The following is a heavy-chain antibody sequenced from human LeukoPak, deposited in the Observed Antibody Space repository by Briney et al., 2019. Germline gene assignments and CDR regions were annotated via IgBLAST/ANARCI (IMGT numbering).Heavy chain of an antibody. Sequence: GGSLRLSCAASGFTFGNYAMHWVRQAPGKGLEYVSSISSNGGSTYYANSVKGRFTISRDNSKNTLYLQMGSLRADDMAVYYCAREGWLLWLGAKTAQGFDYWGQGTLVTVSS. D-gene: IGHD3-10*01. CDR1: GFTFGNYA. CDR3: AREGWLLWLGAKTAQGFDY. J-gene: IGHJ4*02. V-gene: IGHV3-64*01. CDR2: ISSNGGST.